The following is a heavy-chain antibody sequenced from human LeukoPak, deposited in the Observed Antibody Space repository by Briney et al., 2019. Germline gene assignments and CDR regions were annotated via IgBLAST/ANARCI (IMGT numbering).Heavy chain of an antibody. CDR1: GGTFSSYA. D-gene: IGHD6-13*01. Sequence: ASVKVSCKASGGTFSSYAISWVRQAPGQGLEWMGGIIPIFGTANYAQKFQGRVTITTDESTSTAYMELSSLRPEDTAVYYCARMIAAAGYDAFDIWGQGTMVTVSS. CDR3: ARMIAAAGYDAFDI. CDR2: IIPIFGTA. V-gene: IGHV1-69*05. J-gene: IGHJ3*02.